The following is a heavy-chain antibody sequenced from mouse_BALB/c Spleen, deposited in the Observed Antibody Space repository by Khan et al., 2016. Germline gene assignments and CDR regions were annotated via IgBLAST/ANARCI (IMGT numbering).Heavy chain of an antibody. CDR2: INPSNGDT. CDR3: AREGGYYVYGSMDY. V-gene: IGHV1-20*02. D-gene: IGHD1-2*01. Sequence: VQLQQSGPELVKPGASVKVSCKASGYSFTGYFMNWVMQSHGKSLEWIGRINPSNGDTLYNQKFKGKATLTVEKSSTTAHMELRSLASEASAVYYCAREGGYYVYGSMDYWGQGTSVTVSS. J-gene: IGHJ4*01. CDR1: GYSFTGYF.